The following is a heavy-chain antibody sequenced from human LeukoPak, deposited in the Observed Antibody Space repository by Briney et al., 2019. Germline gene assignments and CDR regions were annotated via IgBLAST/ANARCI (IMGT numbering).Heavy chain of an antibody. CDR3: ARTILTGYSDY. CDR1: GGTFSSYA. CDR2: VIPILGMA. D-gene: IGHD3-9*01. V-gene: IGHV1-69*04. Sequence: SVKVSCKASGGTFSSYAISWVRQAPGQGLEWMGRVIPILGMANYAQKFQGRVTITADKSTSTAYMELSSLRSEDTAVYYCARTILTGYSDYWGQGTLVTVSS. J-gene: IGHJ4*02.